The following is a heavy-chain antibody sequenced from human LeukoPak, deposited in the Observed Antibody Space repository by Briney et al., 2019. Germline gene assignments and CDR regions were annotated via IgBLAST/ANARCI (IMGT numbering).Heavy chain of an antibody. CDR2: IYNSGAKI. D-gene: IGHD6-19*01. CDR3: AKDVAPDSGWDLDY. CDR1: GLTFSTYP. V-gene: IGHV3-23*01. J-gene: IGHJ4*02. Sequence: GGSLRLSCAVSGLTFSTYPMTWVRQGPGKGLEWVSSIYNSGAKIFYANSVKGRFTISRDNSQNMLYLQMNSLRVEDTAVYYCAKDVAPDSGWDLDYWGQGTLVTVSS.